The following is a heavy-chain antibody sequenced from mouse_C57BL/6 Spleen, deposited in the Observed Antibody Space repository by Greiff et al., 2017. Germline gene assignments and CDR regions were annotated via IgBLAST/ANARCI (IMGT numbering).Heavy chain of an antibody. D-gene: IGHD2-4*01. CDR1: GYTFTSYW. J-gene: IGHJ2*01. Sequence: VQLQQPGAELVMPGASVKLSCKASGYTFTSYWMHWVKQRPGQGLEWIGEIDPSDSYTNYNQKFKGKSTLTVDKSSSTAYMQLSSLTSEDSAVYYCARSYDYDDYWGQGTTLTVSS. CDR3: ARSYDYDDY. V-gene: IGHV1-69*01. CDR2: IDPSDSYT.